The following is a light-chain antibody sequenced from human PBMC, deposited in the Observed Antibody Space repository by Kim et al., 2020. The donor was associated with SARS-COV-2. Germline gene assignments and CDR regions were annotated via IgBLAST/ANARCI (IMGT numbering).Light chain of an antibody. CDR2: DAS. Sequence: EVVLTQSPATLSLSPGERATLSCRASQSVSTSLAWYQQKPGQAPRLLIYDASNRATGIPARFGGSGSETDFTLTISSLEPEDFAVYYCQQRSTWPPITFGQGTRLEIK. CDR1: QSVSTS. CDR3: QQRSTWPPIT. J-gene: IGKJ5*01. V-gene: IGKV3-11*01.